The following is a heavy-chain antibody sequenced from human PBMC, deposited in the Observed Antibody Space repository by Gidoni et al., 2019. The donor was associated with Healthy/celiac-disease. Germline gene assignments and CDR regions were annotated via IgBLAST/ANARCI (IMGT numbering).Heavy chain of an antibody. D-gene: IGHD3-22*01. CDR3: AKDDGYYYGPSFYFDY. Sequence: EVQLLESGGGLVQPGGSLRLSCAASGFTFSSSAMSWVRQAPGKGLEWVSAISGSGGSTYYADSVKGRFTISRDNSKNTLYLQMNSLRAEDTAVYYCAKDDGYYYGPSFYFDYWGQGTLVTVSS. CDR1: GFTFSSSA. J-gene: IGHJ4*02. V-gene: IGHV3-23*01. CDR2: ISGSGGST.